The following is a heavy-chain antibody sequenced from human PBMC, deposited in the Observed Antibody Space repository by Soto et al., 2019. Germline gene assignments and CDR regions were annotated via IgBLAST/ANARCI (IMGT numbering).Heavy chain of an antibody. V-gene: IGHV3-21*01. CDR2: ISSTTNYI. J-gene: IGHJ4*02. CDR1: GFTFTRYS. Sequence: PGGSLRLSCAASGFTFTRYSMNWVRQAPGKVLEWVSSISSTTNYIYYADSMKGRFTVSRDNAKNSVYLEMNSLSAEDTAVYYCARESEDLTSNFDYWGQGXLVT. CDR3: ARESEDLTSNFDY.